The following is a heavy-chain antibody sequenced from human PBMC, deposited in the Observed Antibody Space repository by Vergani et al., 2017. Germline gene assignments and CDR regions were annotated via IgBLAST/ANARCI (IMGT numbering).Heavy chain of an antibody. V-gene: IGHV3-30*02. Sequence: QVQLVESGGGVVQPGGSLRLSCAASGFSFGSYGMHWVRVRQAPGKGLEWLAYLRYDGTTNQYADSWKGRFTISRDNSKNMLYLHMDSLRPEDTAMFYCVKDRGASIGFDDWGQGTQVTVSS. CDR1: GFSFGSYG. J-gene: IGHJ4*02. CDR3: VKDRGASIGFDD. D-gene: IGHD2-2*01. CDR2: LRYDGTTN.